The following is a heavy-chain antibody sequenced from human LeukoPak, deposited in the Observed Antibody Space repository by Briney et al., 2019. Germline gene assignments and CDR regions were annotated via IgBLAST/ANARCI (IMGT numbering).Heavy chain of an antibody. CDR3: ARDSGRGGAKDY. CDR2: ISSSGSTI. J-gene: IGHJ4*02. Sequence: GGSLRLSCAASGLTISSYSMNWVRQAPGKGLQWVSYISSSGSTIYYADSVKGRFTISRDKAKNSLYLQMNSLRAEDTAVYYCARDSGRGGAKDYWGQGTLVTVSS. V-gene: IGHV3-48*01. CDR1: GLTISSYS. D-gene: IGHD1-26*01.